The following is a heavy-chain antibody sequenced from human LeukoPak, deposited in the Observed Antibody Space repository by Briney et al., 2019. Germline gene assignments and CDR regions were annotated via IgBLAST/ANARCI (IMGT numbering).Heavy chain of an antibody. CDR3: ARTILSNYYNYPLEI. J-gene: IGHJ4*02. D-gene: IGHD3-9*01. CDR1: GYTFTDHY. Sequence: ASVKVSCQALGYTFTDHYFHWLRQAPGQGLEWMGWINPNSGTTNSAQKFQGRVTTTRDTSISTAYMEVRRLTSDDTAVYYCARTILSNYYNYPLEIWGQGTLVTVSS. V-gene: IGHV1-2*02. CDR2: INPNSGTT.